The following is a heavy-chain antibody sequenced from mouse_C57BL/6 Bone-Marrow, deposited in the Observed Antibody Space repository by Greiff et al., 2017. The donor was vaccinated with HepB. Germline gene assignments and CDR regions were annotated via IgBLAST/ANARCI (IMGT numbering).Heavy chain of an antibody. D-gene: IGHD1-1*01. Sequence: EVQRVESGEGLVKPGGSLKLSCAASGFTFSSYAMSWVRQTPEKRLEWVAYISSGGDYIYYADTVKGRFTISRDNARNTLYLQMSSLKSEDTAMYYCTRDGGGSSPYWYFDVWGTGTTVTVSS. CDR3: TRDGGGSSPYWYFDV. CDR1: GFTFSSYA. J-gene: IGHJ1*03. CDR2: ISSGGDYI. V-gene: IGHV5-9-1*02.